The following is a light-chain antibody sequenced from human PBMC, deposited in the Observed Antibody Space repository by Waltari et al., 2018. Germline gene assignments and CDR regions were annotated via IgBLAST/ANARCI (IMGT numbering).Light chain of an antibody. CDR1: SSDFGNYKY. V-gene: IGLV2-8*01. J-gene: IGLJ3*02. CDR2: DVS. CDR3: SSYAGSNNRV. Sequence: QSALTQPPSASGSPGQSVTISCTGTSSDFGNYKYVSWYQQHPGKAPKLMIYDVSQRPSGVPDRFSGSKSGNTASLTVSGLQAEDEADYYCSSYAGSNNRVFGGGTKLTVL.